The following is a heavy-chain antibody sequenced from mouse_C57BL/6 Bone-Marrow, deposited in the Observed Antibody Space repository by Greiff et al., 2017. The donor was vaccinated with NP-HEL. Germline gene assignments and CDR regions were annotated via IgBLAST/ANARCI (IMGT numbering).Heavy chain of an antibody. V-gene: IGHV7-1*01. CDR2: SRNKANDYTT. CDR3: ARDARGYWYFDV. J-gene: IGHJ1*03. CDR1: GFTFSDFY. Sequence: EVQLVESGGGLVQSGRSLRLSCATSGFTFSDFYMEWVRQAPGKGLEWIAASRNKANDYTTEYSASVKGRFIVSRDTSQSILYLQMNALRAEDTAIYYCARDARGYWYFDVWGTGTTVTVSS.